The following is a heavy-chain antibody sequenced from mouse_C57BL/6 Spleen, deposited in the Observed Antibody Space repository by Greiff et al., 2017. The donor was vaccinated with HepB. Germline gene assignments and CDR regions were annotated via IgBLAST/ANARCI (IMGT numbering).Heavy chain of an antibody. D-gene: IGHD2-4*01. J-gene: IGHJ3*01. CDR3: ASEDYDGSWFAY. V-gene: IGHV1-81*01. Sequence: VQRVESGAELARPGASVKLSCKASGYTFTSYGISWVKQRTGQGLEWIGEIYPRSGNTYYNEKFKGKATLTADKSSSTAYMELRSLTSEDSAVYFCASEDYDGSWFAYWGQGTLVTVSA. CDR2: IYPRSGNT. CDR1: GYTFTSYG.